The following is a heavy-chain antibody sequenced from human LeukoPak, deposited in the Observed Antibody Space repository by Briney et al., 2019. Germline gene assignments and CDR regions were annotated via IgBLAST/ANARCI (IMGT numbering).Heavy chain of an antibody. CDR2: INPNSGGT. V-gene: IGHV1-2*02. CDR1: GYTFTGYY. Sequence: ASVKVSCKASGYTFTGYYMHWVRQAPGQGLEWMGWINPNSGGTNYAQKFQGRVTMTRDTSISTAYMELSRLRSDDTAVYYCARSYSSSSEFDYWSQGTLVTVSS. CDR3: ARSYSSSSEFDY. J-gene: IGHJ4*02. D-gene: IGHD6-6*01.